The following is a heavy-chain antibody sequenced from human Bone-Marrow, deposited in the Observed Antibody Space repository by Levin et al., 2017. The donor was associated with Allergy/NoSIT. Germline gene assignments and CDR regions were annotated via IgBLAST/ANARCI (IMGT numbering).Heavy chain of an antibody. CDR1: GFTFSDSY. J-gene: IGHJ4*02. D-gene: IGHD2-2*02. V-gene: IGHV3-11*01. CDR3: ARGPPANTD. CDR2: ISGSGTNI. Sequence: SGGSLRLSCAASGFTFSDSYMSWIRQAPGKGLEWVSYISGSGTNIYHANSLKGRFTISRDNAKNSLYLQMNSLRDDDTAVYYCARGPPANTDWGQGTLVTVSS.